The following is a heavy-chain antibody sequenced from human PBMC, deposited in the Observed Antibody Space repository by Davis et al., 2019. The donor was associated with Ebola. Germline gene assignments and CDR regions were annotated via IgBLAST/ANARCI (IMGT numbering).Heavy chain of an antibody. CDR3: ARGRGHYESSGGDF. J-gene: IGHJ4*02. CDR1: GGTFSSYA. Sequence: ASVKVSCKASGGTFSSYAINWVRQAPGQGLEWMGIINPSGGSTTYAQKFQGRVTMTRDTSTRTVYMELSSLRSEDTAVYYCARGRGHYESSGGDFWGQGTLVTVSS. CDR2: INPSGGST. V-gene: IGHV1-46*01. D-gene: IGHD3-22*01.